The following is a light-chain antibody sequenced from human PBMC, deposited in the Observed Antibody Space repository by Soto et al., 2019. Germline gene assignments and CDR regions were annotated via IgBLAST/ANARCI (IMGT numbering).Light chain of an antibody. Sequence: EIVLTQSPVTLSLSAGERATLSCRASQSINSNYLAWHQQKPGQAPRLLIYGASSRATGIPDRFSGSGSGTDFTLTISRREPEDFAVYYCQHYGTSLWTVGQGTKVEIK. V-gene: IGKV3-20*01. CDR1: QSINSNY. CDR3: QHYGTSLWT. CDR2: GAS. J-gene: IGKJ1*01.